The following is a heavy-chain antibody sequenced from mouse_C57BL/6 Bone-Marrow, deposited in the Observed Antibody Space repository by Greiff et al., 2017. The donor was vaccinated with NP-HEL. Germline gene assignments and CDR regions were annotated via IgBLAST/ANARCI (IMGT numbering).Heavy chain of an antibody. CDR3: ARDSTLDD. J-gene: IGHJ2*01. V-gene: IGHV1-53*01. Sequence: QVHLQQSGTDLVKPGASVKLSCKASGYTFTSYWMPWVQQRPGQGLEWIGNIIPSHGGTNYNERFKGKATLTVDNSSSTAYMQLSSLTSGDTAVYCCARDSTLDDWGKGTTLT. CDR2: IIPSHGGT. D-gene: IGHD2-5*01. CDR1: GYTFTSYW.